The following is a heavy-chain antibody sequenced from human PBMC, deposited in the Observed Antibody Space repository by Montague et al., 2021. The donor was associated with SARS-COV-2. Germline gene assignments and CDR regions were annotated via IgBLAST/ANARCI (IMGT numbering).Heavy chain of an antibody. CDR2: TDWDDDK. D-gene: IGHD3-9*01. J-gene: IGHJ6*02. Sequence: PALVKPIQTLTLTCTFSGFSLSTSGMCVSWIRQPPEKALEWLARTDWDDDKYYSTSLKTRLTISKDTSKNQVVLTMTNMDPVDTATYYCARRTYDILTGYDYGMDVWGQGTTVTVSS. CDR1: GFSLSTSGMC. CDR3: ARRTYDILTGYDYGMDV. V-gene: IGHV2-70*11.